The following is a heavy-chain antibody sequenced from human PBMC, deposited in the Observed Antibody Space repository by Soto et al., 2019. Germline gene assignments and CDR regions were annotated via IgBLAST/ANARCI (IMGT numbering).Heavy chain of an antibody. CDR1: GASISSYF. D-gene: IGHD6-19*01. V-gene: IGHV4-4*07. CDR2: ISTSGTT. J-gene: IGHJ5*02. Sequence: SETLSLTCSVSGASISSYFWTWIRQPAGKGLDWIGRISTSGTTNYNPSLKSRVTMSVDTSKNSFSLNLSSVTAADTAVYYCAREAGPDRWFDPWGQGTLVTVSS. CDR3: AREAGPDRWFDP.